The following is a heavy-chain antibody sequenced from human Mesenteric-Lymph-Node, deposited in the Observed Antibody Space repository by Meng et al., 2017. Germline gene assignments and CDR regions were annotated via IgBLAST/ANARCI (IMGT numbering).Heavy chain of an antibody. CDR1: GASISSPSW. Sequence: QVPQQGSGPGLVKPSGTMSLTCAVSGASISSPSWWSWVRQPPGKGLEWIGEISQSESTAYNPTLKSRVSISLDTSKNQFSLNLRSVTAADTAVYYCARAGYYRPGDYWGPGSLVTVSS. J-gene: IGHJ4*02. V-gene: IGHV4-4*02. CDR3: ARAGYYRPGDY. D-gene: IGHD1-14*01. CDR2: ISQSEST.